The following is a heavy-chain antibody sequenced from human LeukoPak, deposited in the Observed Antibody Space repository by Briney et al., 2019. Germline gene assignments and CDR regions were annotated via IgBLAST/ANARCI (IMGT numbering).Heavy chain of an antibody. CDR3: AKVVDDSSGYYPDY. V-gene: IGHV3-23*01. CDR1: GFTFTSYA. J-gene: IGHJ4*02. CDR2: ISGSGGST. Sequence: GGSLRLSCAASGFTFTSYAMSWVRQAPGKGLEWVSAISGSGGSTYYADSVKGRFTISRDNSKNTLYLQMNSLRAEDTAVYYCAKVVDDSSGYYPDYWGQGTLVTVSS. D-gene: IGHD3-22*01.